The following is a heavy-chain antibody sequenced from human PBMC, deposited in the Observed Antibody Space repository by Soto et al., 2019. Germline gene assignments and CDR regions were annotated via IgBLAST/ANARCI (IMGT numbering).Heavy chain of an antibody. V-gene: IGHV1-18*01. CDR1: GYTFTSYG. J-gene: IGHJ6*02. Sequence: GASVKVSCKASGYTFTSYGISWVRQAPGQGLEWMGWISAYNGNTNYAQKLQGRVTMTTDTSTSTAYMELRSLRSDDTAVYYCARDRRQWLVDYYYYGMDVWGQGTTVTVSS. D-gene: IGHD6-19*01. CDR2: ISAYNGNT. CDR3: ARDRRQWLVDYYYYGMDV.